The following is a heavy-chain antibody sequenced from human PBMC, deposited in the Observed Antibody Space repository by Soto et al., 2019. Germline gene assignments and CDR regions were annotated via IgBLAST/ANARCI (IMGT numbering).Heavy chain of an antibody. Sequence: GGSLRLSCAASGFTFSSYGMHWVRQAPGKGLEWVAVIWYDGSNKYYADSVKGRFTISRDNSKNTLYLQMNSLRAEDTAVYYCATDIYCSSTSCSYYFDYWGQGTLVTVSS. V-gene: IGHV3-33*01. CDR1: GFTFSSYG. J-gene: IGHJ4*02. CDR2: IWYDGSNK. D-gene: IGHD2-2*01. CDR3: ATDIYCSSTSCSYYFDY.